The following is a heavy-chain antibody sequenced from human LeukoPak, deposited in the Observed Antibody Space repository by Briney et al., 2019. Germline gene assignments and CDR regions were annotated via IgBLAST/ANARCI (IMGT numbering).Heavy chain of an antibody. CDR3: AILVGGPDDS. CDR2: ISSGGKAT. Sequence: GGSLRLSCAGSGFTLSTYAMSWVRQAPGKGLEWVSGISSGGKATFYTDSVKGRFTISRDNSKNSLYLQMNSLRAEDTALYYCAILVGGPDDSWGQGTLVTVSS. V-gene: IGHV3-23*01. J-gene: IGHJ4*02. CDR1: GFTLSTYA.